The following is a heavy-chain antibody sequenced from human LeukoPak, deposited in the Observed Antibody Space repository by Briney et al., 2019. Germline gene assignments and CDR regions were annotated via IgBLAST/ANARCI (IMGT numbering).Heavy chain of an antibody. CDR3: AKDSYDILTGYYGFHFFDY. D-gene: IGHD3-9*01. Sequence: GGSLRLSCAASGFTFDDYTMHWVRRAPGEGLEWVSLISWDGGSTYYADSVKGRFTISRDNSKNSLYLQMNSLRTEDTALYYCAKDSYDILTGYYGFHFFDYWGQGTLVTVSS. V-gene: IGHV3-43*01. CDR2: ISWDGGST. J-gene: IGHJ4*02. CDR1: GFTFDDYT.